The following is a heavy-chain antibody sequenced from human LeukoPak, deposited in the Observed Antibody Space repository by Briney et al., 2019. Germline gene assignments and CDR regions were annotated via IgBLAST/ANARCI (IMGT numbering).Heavy chain of an antibody. V-gene: IGHV3-53*01. J-gene: IGHJ3*02. D-gene: IGHD2-2*01. CDR3: ARDPRAYSSSFKDAFDI. CDR1: GFTVSSNY. CDR2: IYSGGST. Sequence: PGGSLRLSCAASGFTVSSNYTSWVRQAPGKGLEWVSIIYSGGSTYYADSVKGRFIISRDNSKNTLYPQMNSLRAEDTAVHYCARDPRAYSSSFKDAFDIWGQGTLVTVSS.